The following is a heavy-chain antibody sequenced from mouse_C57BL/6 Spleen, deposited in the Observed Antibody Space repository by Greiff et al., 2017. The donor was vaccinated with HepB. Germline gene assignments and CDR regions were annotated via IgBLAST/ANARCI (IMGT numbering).Heavy chain of an antibody. CDR3: ARSPTIQYYFDY. Sequence: QVQLQQPGAELVKPGASVKVSCKASGYTFTSYWMHWVKQRPGQGLEWIGRIHPSDSDTNYNQKFKGKATLTVDTSSSTAYMQLSSLTSEDSAVYYCARSPTIQYYFDYWGQGTTLTVSS. D-gene: IGHD2-10*01. CDR1: GYTFTSYW. V-gene: IGHV1-74*01. J-gene: IGHJ2*01. CDR2: IHPSDSDT.